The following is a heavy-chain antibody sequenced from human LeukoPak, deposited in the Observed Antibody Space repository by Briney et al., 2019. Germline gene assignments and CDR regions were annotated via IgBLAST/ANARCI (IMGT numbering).Heavy chain of an antibody. D-gene: IGHD1-26*01. CDR1: GYTLTELS. V-gene: IGHV1-24*01. CDR2: FDPEDGET. CDR3: ATVLGSYYPQFDY. Sequence: ASVKVSCKVSGYTLTELSMHWVRQAPGKGLEWMGGFDPEDGETIYAQQFQGRVTMTEDTSTDTAYMELSSLRSEDTAVYYCATVLGSYYPQFDYWGQGNLVTVSS. J-gene: IGHJ4*02.